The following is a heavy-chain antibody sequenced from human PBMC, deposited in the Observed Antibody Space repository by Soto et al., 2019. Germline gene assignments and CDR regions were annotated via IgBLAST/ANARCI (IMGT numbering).Heavy chain of an antibody. D-gene: IGHD3-9*01. J-gene: IGHJ4*02. CDR2: ISGSGGST. CDR1: GFTFSSYA. Sequence: PGGSLRLSCAASGFTFSSYAMNWVRQAPGRGLEWVSVISGSGGSTDYADSVKGRFTISRDNSKNTLHLQMNSLRADDTAVYYCAKSVYDILTGYYMWRGVDYWGQGNLVTVSS. V-gene: IGHV3-23*01. CDR3: AKSVYDILTGYYMWRGVDY.